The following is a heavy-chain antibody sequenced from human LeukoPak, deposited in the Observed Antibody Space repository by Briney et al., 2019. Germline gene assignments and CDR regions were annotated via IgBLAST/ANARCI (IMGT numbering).Heavy chain of an antibody. D-gene: IGHD3-3*01. J-gene: IGHJ4*02. CDR2: IYYSGST. CDR1: GGSISSGDYY. V-gene: IGHV4-30-4*01. CDR3: ATGYYDFWRGYSYSFDY. Sequence: PSETLSLTCTVSGGSISSGDYYWSWIRQPPGKGLEWIGYIYYSGSTYYNPSLKSRVTISVDTSKNQFSLKLSSVTAADTAVYYCATGYYDFWRGYSYSFDYWGQGTLVTVSS.